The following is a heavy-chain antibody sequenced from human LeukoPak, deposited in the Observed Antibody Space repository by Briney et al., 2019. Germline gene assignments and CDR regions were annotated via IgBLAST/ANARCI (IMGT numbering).Heavy chain of an antibody. D-gene: IGHD3-3*01. CDR2: ISAYNGNT. Sequence: ASVKVSCKASGYTFTSYGISWVRQAPGQGLEWMGWISAYNGNTNYAQKLQGRVTMTTDTSTSTAYMELSRLRSDDTAVYYCARCGRITTLGVAGRTGFDPWGQGTLVTVSS. V-gene: IGHV1-18*01. J-gene: IGHJ5*02. CDR3: ARCGRITTLGVAGRTGFDP. CDR1: GYTFTSYG.